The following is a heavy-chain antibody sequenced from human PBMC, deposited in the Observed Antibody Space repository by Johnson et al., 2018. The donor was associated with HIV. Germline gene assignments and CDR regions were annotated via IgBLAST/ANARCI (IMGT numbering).Heavy chain of an antibody. J-gene: IGHJ3*02. V-gene: IGHV3-20*04. D-gene: IGHD6-19*01. CDR2: INWNGGST. CDR3: ARVVLVRLAVAGPSRDAFDI. CDR1: GFIFDDYG. Sequence: VLLVESGGGVVRPGGSLRLSCAASGFIFDDYGMSWVRQAPGKGLEWVSGINWNGGSTGYADSVKGRFIISRDNAKNSLYLQMNSLRAEDTALYYCARVVLVRLAVAGPSRDAFDIWGQGTMVTVSS.